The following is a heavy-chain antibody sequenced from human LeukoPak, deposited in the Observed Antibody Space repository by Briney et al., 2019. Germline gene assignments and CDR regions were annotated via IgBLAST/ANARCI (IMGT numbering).Heavy chain of an antibody. CDR2: MNPNSGNT. D-gene: IGHD6-13*01. J-gene: IGHJ4*02. Sequence: ASVKVSCKASGYTFTSYDINWVRQAPGQGLEWMGWMNPNSGNTGYAQKFQGRVTMTRNTSISTAYMELSSLRSEDTAVYYCARGRWSAAGRDRLNYYFDYWGQGTLVTVSS. CDR3: ARGRWSAAGRDRLNYYFDY. V-gene: IGHV1-8*01. CDR1: GYTFTSYD.